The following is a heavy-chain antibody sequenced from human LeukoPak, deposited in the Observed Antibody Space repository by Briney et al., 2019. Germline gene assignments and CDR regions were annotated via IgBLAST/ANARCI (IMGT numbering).Heavy chain of an antibody. CDR1: GFTFSSYA. CDR3: AREAPYYYYGMDV. Sequence: GGSLRLSCAASGFTFSSYAMSWVRQAPGKGLEWVANIKLDGSEKNYVDSVKGRFTISRDNAKNTLYLQMNSLRAEDTAVYYCAREAPYYYYGMDVWGQGTTVTVSS. V-gene: IGHV3-7*01. J-gene: IGHJ6*02. CDR2: IKLDGSEK.